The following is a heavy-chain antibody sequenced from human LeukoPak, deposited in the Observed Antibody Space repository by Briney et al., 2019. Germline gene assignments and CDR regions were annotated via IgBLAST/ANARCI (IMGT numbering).Heavy chain of an antibody. CDR3: VRDPILGFPDYFDS. CDR2: MSIDGNTK. V-gene: IGHV3-30-3*01. D-gene: IGHD3-3*01. J-gene: IGHJ4*02. CDR1: GFIFTDYP. Sequence: GGSLRLSCAASGFIFTDYPIHWVRQTPDKGLECVALMSIDGNTKYYANSVRGRFTVSRDNSKNTVYLQMSSLRVEDTAVYYCVRDPILGFPDYFDSWGQGTLVTVSS.